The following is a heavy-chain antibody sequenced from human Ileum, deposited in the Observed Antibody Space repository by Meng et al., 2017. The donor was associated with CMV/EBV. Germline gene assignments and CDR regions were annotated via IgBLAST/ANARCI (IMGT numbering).Heavy chain of an antibody. CDR2: FIPIFGTA. V-gene: IGHV1-69*05. Sequence: SVKVSCKASGGTFSSYAISWVRQAPGQGREWRGGFIPIFGTANYAQKFQGRVTITTDESTSTAYMELSSLRSEDTAVYYCARGVDGSGSYETLYNWFDPWGQGTLVTVSS. D-gene: IGHD3-10*01. CDR1: GGTFSSYA. CDR3: ARGVDGSGSYETLYNWFDP. J-gene: IGHJ5*02.